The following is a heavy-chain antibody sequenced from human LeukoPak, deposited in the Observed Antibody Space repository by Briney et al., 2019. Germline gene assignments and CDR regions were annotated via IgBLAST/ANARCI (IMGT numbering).Heavy chain of an antibody. CDR3: ARSAESKVGATTADY. J-gene: IGHJ4*02. Sequence: ASVKVSCKASGGTFSSYAISWVRQAPGQGLEWMGRIIPILGIANYAQKFQGRVTITADKSTSTAYMELSSLRSEDTAVYYCARSAESKVGATTADYWGQGTLVTVSS. V-gene: IGHV1-69*04. CDR1: GGTFSSYA. CDR2: IIPILGIA. D-gene: IGHD1-26*01.